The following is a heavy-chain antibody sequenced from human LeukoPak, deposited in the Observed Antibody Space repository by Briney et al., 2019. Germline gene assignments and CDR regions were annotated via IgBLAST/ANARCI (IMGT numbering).Heavy chain of an antibody. CDR1: GFTFSSYW. V-gene: IGHV3-74*01. D-gene: IGHD6-13*01. CDR3: AFQQSTFYYYYMDV. CDR2: INSDGSST. Sequence: RAGGSLRLSCAASGFTFSSYWMHWVRQAPGKGLVWVSRINSDGSSTSYADSVKGRFTISRDNAKNTLYLQMNSLRAEDTAVYYCAFQQSTFYYYYMDVWGKGTTVTISS. J-gene: IGHJ6*03.